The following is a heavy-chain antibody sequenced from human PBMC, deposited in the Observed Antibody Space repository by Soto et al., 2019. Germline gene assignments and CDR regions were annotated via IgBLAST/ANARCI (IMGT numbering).Heavy chain of an antibody. Sequence: QVQLQESGPGLVKPSETLSLTCTVSGGSVSSGSYYWSWIRQPPGKGLEWLGYIYYSGSTNYNPSLKSRVTISVDTSKNQFSLKLSSVTAADTAVYYCARAPLYYYDSSGIWGQGTLVTVSS. D-gene: IGHD3-22*01. V-gene: IGHV4-61*01. CDR1: GGSVSSGSYY. J-gene: IGHJ4*02. CDR2: IYYSGST. CDR3: ARAPLYYYDSSGI.